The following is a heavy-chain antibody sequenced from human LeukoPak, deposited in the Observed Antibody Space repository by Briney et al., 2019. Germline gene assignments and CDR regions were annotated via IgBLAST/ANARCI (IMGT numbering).Heavy chain of an antibody. V-gene: IGHV3-30*02. J-gene: IGHJ6*03. Sequence: GGSLRLSCAASGFTFSSYGMHWVRQAPGKGLEWVAFIRYDGSNKYYADSVKGRFTISRDNSKNTLYLQMNSLRAEDTAVYYCAKDSLSNNYYYYYMDGWGKGTTVTVSS. D-gene: IGHD6-13*01. CDR2: IRYDGSNK. CDR3: AKDSLSNNYYYYYMDG. CDR1: GFTFSSYG.